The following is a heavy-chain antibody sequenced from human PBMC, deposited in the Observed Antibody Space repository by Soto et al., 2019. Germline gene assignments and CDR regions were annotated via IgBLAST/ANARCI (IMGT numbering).Heavy chain of an antibody. CDR2: IKADGSEK. V-gene: IGHV3-7*03. CDR1: GFGFFSYA. J-gene: IGHJ5*01. D-gene: IGHD3-16*01. CDR3: ARARGVDS. Sequence: WGSLRLSCAASGFGFFSYALIFFRHSPWKGLEWVANIKADGSEKYYVDSVKGRFTISRDNAKNSLYLQMNSLRAEDTAVYYCARARGVDSWGQGTLVTVSS.